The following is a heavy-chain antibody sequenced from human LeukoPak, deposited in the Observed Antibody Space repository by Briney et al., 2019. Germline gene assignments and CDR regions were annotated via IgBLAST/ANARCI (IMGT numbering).Heavy chain of an antibody. D-gene: IGHD5-12*01. V-gene: IGHV3-7*04. J-gene: IGHJ4*02. CDR2: LKEDGSEK. CDR3: ARYRGLGGGYYFDY. Sequence: GGSLRLSCAVSGFTFSNHWMGWVRQAPGKGLDWVANLKEDGSEKYYVDSVKGRFTKSRDNAKNTLHLQMKSLRAEDTAVYYCARYRGLGGGYYFDYWGQGTLVTVSS. CDR1: GFTFSNHW.